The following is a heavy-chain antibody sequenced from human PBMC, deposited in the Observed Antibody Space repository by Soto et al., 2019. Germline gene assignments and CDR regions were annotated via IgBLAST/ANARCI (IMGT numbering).Heavy chain of an antibody. D-gene: IGHD2-2*01. CDR3: ATDARKCYESGFSHTFNI. Sequence: SETLSLTCTVSGGSMSRTDSYWGWIRQPPGKGLEWIGSSYYSGNSYFNPSLKSRVTISVDTSKSQFSLELTSVTAADSAVYYCATDARKCYESGFSHTFNIWGPGTMVTVS. J-gene: IGHJ3*02. CDR2: SYYSGNS. CDR1: GGSMSRTDSY. V-gene: IGHV4-39*01.